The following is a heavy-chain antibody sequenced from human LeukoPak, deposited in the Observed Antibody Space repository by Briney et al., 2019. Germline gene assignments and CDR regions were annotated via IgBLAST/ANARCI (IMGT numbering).Heavy chain of an antibody. Sequence: SVKVSRKVSGYTLTELSMHWVRQAPGKGLEWMGGFDPEDGETIYAQKFQGRVTMTEDTSTDTAYMELSSLRSEDTAVYYCATLQPTITIFGVVIMPHYYYYGMDVWGQGTTVTVSS. V-gene: IGHV1-24*01. CDR1: GYTLTELS. J-gene: IGHJ6*02. CDR2: FDPEDGET. CDR3: ATLQPTITIFGVVIMPHYYYYGMDV. D-gene: IGHD3-3*01.